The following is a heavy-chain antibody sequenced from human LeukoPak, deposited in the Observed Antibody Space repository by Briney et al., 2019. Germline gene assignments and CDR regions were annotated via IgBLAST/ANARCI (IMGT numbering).Heavy chain of an antibody. D-gene: IGHD3-22*01. J-gene: IGHJ3*02. CDR1: GFSFSTYT. CDR2: ISSSSSGFI. Sequence: GGSLRLSCSASGFSFSTYTMTWVRQAPGKGLEWVSSISSSSSGFIYYAQSVKGRFTISRDNANNSLYLQMNSLRAEDTAVYYCTRHGGRDYYDSSEDAFDIWGQGTMVIVSS. V-gene: IGHV3-21*01. CDR3: TRHGGRDYYDSSEDAFDI.